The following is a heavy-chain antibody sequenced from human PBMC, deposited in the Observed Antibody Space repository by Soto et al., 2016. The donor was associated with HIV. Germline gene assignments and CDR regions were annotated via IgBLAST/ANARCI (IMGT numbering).Heavy chain of an antibody. CDR3: AGDKRMEGVTPFTYSYYGMDV. D-gene: IGHD3-10*01. V-gene: IGHV3-53*02. CDR2: IYSGGST. CDR1: GFTVSSNQ. J-gene: IGHJ6*02. Sequence: EEQLVETGGGLIQPGGSLRLSCAASGFTVSSNQMNWVRQAPGKGLEWVSVIYSGGSTYYADSVKGRFTISRDNSKNTLYLQMNSLRAEDTAVYYCAGDKRMEGVTPFTYSYYGMDVWGQGTTVTVSS.